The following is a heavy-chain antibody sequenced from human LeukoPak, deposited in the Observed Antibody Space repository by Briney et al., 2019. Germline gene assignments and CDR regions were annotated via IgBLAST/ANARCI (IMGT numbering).Heavy chain of an antibody. CDR2: IVVGSGNT. CDR3: AAAVTTRADDAFDL. J-gene: IGHJ3*01. V-gene: IGHV1-58*02. Sequence: ASVKVSCKASGFTFTSSAMQWVRQARGQRLEWIGWIVVGSGNTNYAQKFQERVTITRDMSTSTAYMELSSLRFEDTAVYYCAAAVTTRADDAFDLWGQGTMVTVSS. CDR1: GFTFTSSA. D-gene: IGHD4-17*01.